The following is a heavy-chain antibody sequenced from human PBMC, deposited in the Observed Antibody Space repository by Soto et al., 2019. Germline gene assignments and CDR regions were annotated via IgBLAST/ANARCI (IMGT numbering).Heavy chain of an antibody. J-gene: IGHJ4*02. Sequence: GGSLRLSCAASGFTFSSYTMSWVRQAPGKGLEWVSAISGSGGSTYYADSVKGRFTISRDNSKNTLYLQMNSLRAEDTSVYFCAKGGPYYYDSSGYYDYWGQGTLVTVSS. CDR2: ISGSGGST. D-gene: IGHD3-22*01. CDR3: AKGGPYYYDSSGYYDY. CDR1: GFTFSSYT. V-gene: IGHV3-23*01.